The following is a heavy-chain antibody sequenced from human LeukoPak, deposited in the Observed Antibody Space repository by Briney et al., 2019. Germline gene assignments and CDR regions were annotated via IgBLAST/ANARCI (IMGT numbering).Heavy chain of an antibody. CDR2: FDPEDGEI. CDR1: GYTLTELS. V-gene: IGHV1-24*01. D-gene: IGHD1-7*01. CDR3: ATDLWYNWNYVYDY. Sequence: ASVKVSCKVSGYTLTELSMHWARQAPGKGIEWMGGFDPEDGEIIYAQKFQGRVTMTEDTSTDTAYMELSSLRSEDTAVYYCATDLWYNWNYVYDYWGQGTLVTVSS. J-gene: IGHJ4*02.